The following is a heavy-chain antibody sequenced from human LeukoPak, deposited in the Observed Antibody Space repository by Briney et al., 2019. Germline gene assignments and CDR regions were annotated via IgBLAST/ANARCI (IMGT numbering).Heavy chain of an antibody. Sequence: SQTLSLTCAVSGGSISSGGYSWSLIRQPPGRGLEWIGYIYHSGSTYYNPSLKSRVTISVDRSKNQFSLKLSSVTAADTAVYYCARVDGYPHFDYWGQGTLVTVSS. CDR1: GGSISSGGYS. CDR2: IYHSGST. CDR3: ARVDGYPHFDY. J-gene: IGHJ4*02. D-gene: IGHD5-24*01. V-gene: IGHV4-30-2*01.